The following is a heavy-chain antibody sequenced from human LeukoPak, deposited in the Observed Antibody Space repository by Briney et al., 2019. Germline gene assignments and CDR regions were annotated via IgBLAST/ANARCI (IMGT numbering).Heavy chain of an antibody. CDR3: ARDRLPWTTATTFDY. Sequence: GGSLRLSCAASGFTFSSYWMSWVRQAPGKGLEWVANIKQDGSEKYYVDSVKGRFTISRDNAKNSLYLQMNSLRAEDTAVYYCARDRLPWTTATTFDYWGQGTLVTVSS. V-gene: IGHV3-7*01. CDR2: IKQDGSEK. D-gene: IGHD4-17*01. CDR1: GFTFSSYW. J-gene: IGHJ4*02.